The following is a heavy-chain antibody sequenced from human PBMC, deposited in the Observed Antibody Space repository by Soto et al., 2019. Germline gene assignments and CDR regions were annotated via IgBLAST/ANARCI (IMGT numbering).Heavy chain of an antibody. V-gene: IGHV1-46*01. CDR2: INPSGGST. Sequence: GASVKVSCKASGYTFTSYYMHWVRQAPGQGLEWMGIINPSGGSTSYAQKFQGRVTMTRDTSTSTVYMELSSLRSEGTAVYYCARGGDDYYDSSGYYLFDYWGQGTLVTVSS. D-gene: IGHD3-22*01. CDR1: GYTFTSYY. J-gene: IGHJ4*02. CDR3: ARGGDDYYDSSGYYLFDY.